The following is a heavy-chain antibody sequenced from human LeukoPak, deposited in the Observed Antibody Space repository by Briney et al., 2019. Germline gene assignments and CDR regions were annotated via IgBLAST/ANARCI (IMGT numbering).Heavy chain of an antibody. CDR3: ARHKRGSRAFDY. CDR1: GGSISSSSYY. J-gene: IGHJ4*02. D-gene: IGHD5-12*01. CDR2: IYYSGST. Sequence: SETLSLTCTVSGGSISSSSYYWGWIRQPPGKGLEWIGYIYYSGSTNYNPSLKSRVTISVDTSKNQFSLKLSSVTAADTAVYYCARHKRGSRAFDYWGQGTLITVSS. V-gene: IGHV4-61*05.